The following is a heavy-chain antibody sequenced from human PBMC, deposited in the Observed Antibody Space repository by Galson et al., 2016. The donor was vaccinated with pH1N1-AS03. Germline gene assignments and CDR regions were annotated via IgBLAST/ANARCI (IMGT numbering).Heavy chain of an antibody. CDR1: GHTLTEVS. D-gene: IGHD2-2*01. J-gene: IGHJ4*02. Sequence: SVKVSCKVSGHTLTEVSIHWVRQAPGKGLEWMGGVAPKDGETIYVQKFKGRVAMTEDTSSDTAFMELSSLRSDDSAVYYCTAVSADYDTSSFDPLIDYWGQGTLVTVSS. CDR3: TAVSADYDTSSFDPLIDY. CDR2: VAPKDGET. V-gene: IGHV1-24*01.